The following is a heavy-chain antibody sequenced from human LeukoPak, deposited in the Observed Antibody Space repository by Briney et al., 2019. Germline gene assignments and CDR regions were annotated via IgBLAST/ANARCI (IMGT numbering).Heavy chain of an antibody. CDR2: ISYSGST. Sequence: PSETLSLTCTVSGGSISSYYWSWIRQPPGKGLEWIGYISYSGSTNYNPSLKSRVTISVDTYKNQFSLKLSSVTAADTAVYYCARTVVTAAWYYFDYWGQGTLVTVSS. D-gene: IGHD2-21*02. J-gene: IGHJ4*02. CDR1: GGSISSYY. CDR3: ARTVVTAAWYYFDY. V-gene: IGHV4-59*01.